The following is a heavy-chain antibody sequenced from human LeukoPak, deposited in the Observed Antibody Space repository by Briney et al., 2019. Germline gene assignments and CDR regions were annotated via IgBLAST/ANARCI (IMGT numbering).Heavy chain of an antibody. D-gene: IGHD2-2*01. Sequence: PGGSLRLSCAASGFTFSSYAMHWVRQAPGKGLEWVSGISWNSGSIGYADSVKGRFTISRDNAKNSLYLQMNSLRAEDTALYYCAKDCRGSTSCYQSDPWGQGTLVTVSS. CDR1: GFTFSSYA. V-gene: IGHV3-9*01. CDR3: AKDCRGSTSCYQSDP. CDR2: ISWNSGSI. J-gene: IGHJ5*02.